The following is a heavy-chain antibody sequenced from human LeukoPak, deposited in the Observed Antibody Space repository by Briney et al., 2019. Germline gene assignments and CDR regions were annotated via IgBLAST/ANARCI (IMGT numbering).Heavy chain of an antibody. Sequence: PGRSLRLSCAASGFTFSSYAMHWVRQAPGKGLEWVAVISYDGNNKYYADSVKGRFTISRDNSKNTLFLQMNSLRPEDTAVYHCATLSYDYYDSSGLQINWGQGTLVTVSS. D-gene: IGHD3-22*01. CDR1: GFTFSSYA. V-gene: IGHV3-30-3*01. CDR3: ATLSYDYYDSSGLQIN. CDR2: ISYDGNNK. J-gene: IGHJ4*02.